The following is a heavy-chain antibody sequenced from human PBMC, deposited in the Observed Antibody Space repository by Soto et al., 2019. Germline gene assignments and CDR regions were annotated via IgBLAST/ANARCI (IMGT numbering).Heavy chain of an antibody. V-gene: IGHV4-59*11. J-gene: IGHJ5*02. CDR2: VFHTGNT. Sequence: QVQLQESGPGLVKPSETLSLTCAVSGASITGHYWTWVRQPPGKGLELIGNVFHTGNTHYNASLQSRLRMSVDTASSQISLNVTSMTAADTGVYYCVRGNGWFDPWGQGGLVTVSS. CDR1: GASITGHY. D-gene: IGHD2-8*01. CDR3: VRGNGWFDP.